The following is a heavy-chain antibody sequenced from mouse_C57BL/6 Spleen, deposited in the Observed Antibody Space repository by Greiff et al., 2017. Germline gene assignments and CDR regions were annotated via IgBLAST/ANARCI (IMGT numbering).Heavy chain of an antibody. CDR1: GFTFSDYY. CDR2: INYDGSST. CDR3: ERVGNYCSLFAY. D-gene: IGHD6-1*01. V-gene: IGHV5-16*01. J-gene: IGHJ3*01. Sequence: EVKLLESEGGLVQPGSSMKLSCTASGFTFSDYYMAWVRQVPEKGLEWVGNINYDGSSTNYHESLKSRFTFSRDNAKNILYLQMISLKSEDTATYYCERVGNYCSLFAYWGQGTLVTVSA.